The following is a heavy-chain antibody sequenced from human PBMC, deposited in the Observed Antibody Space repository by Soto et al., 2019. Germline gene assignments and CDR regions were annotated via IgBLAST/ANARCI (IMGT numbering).Heavy chain of an antibody. Sequence: ASVKVSCKASGYSFTSLDINWVRQTTGQGLEWMGWMQPSSGRTGYAQKFQGRVTMTRDTSINTAYMELSSLTSDDTAFYYCARGVTAGVDYWGQGTLVTVYS. CDR2: MQPSSGRT. CDR1: GYSFTSLD. CDR3: ARGVTAGVDY. D-gene: IGHD1-26*01. V-gene: IGHV1-8*01. J-gene: IGHJ4*02.